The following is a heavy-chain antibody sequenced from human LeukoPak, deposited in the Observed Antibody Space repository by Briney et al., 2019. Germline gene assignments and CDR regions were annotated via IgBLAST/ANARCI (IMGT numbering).Heavy chain of an antibody. J-gene: IGHJ4*02. Sequence: GGSLRLSCAASGFTFDDYGMSWVRQAPGKGLEWVANIKQDGSEKYYVDSVKGRFTISRDNAKNSLYLQMNSLRAEDTAVYYCARAQSDRRITIFGVVNIYYFDYWGQGTLVTVSS. CDR1: GFTFDDYG. CDR2: IKQDGSEK. V-gene: IGHV3-7*01. CDR3: ARAQSDRRITIFGVVNIYYFDY. D-gene: IGHD3-3*01.